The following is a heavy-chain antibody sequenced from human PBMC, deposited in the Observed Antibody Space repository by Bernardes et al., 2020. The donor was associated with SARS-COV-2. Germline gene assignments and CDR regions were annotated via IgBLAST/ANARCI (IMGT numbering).Heavy chain of an antibody. Sequence: SETLSLTCKVSGGSMSSSYYWNWVRQSPGTGLEWIGYYYYTGDTTYNPSLESRVTISFDTSKNQLSLRLTSVTAADTAIYYCASDRRGTYLDYWGQGTLVTVSS. V-gene: IGHV4-59*01. CDR3: ASDRRGTYLDY. CDR2: YYYTGDT. J-gene: IGHJ4*02. CDR1: GGSMSSSYY.